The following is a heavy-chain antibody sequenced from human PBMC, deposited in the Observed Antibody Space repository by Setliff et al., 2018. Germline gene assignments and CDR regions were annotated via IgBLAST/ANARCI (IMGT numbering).Heavy chain of an antibody. D-gene: IGHD3-22*01. CDR3: ARTDYYYDSSGYDY. V-gene: IGHV3-7*01. CDR1: GFTFSSYW. J-gene: IGHJ4*02. CDR2: IKQDGSEK. Sequence: GSLRLSCAASGFTFSSYWMSWVRQAPGKGLEWVANIKQDGSEKYYVDSVKGRFTISRDNAKNSLYLQMNSLRAEDTAVYYCARTDYYYDSSGYDYWGQGTLVTVS.